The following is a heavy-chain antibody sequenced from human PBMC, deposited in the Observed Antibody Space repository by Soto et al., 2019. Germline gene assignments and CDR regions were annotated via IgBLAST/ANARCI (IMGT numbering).Heavy chain of an antibody. J-gene: IGHJ4*02. Sequence: QVQLVQSGAEVKKPGASVKVSCKASGYTFTSYGISWVRQAPGQGLEWMGWISAYNGNTNYAQKLQGRVTMTTDTSTSTANMELRSLRSVDTAVYYCARQSCSGGSCYWLSYWGQGTLVTVSS. CDR2: ISAYNGNT. D-gene: IGHD2-15*01. CDR1: GYTFTSYG. V-gene: IGHV1-18*01. CDR3: ARQSCSGGSCYWLSY.